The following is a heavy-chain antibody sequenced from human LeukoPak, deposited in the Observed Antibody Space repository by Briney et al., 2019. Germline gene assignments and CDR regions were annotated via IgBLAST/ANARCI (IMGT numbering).Heavy chain of an antibody. CDR2: IRSNTGGGTT. V-gene: IGHV3-15*01. D-gene: IGHD3-22*01. CDR1: GFTFTNAW. CDR3: TTVGQSGYYDSSGYYYFVF. Sequence: PGGSLRLSCAASGFTFTNAWMSWVRQAPGKGLEWVGRIRSNTGGGTTDYAAPVKGRFTISRDDSKNTLYLQMNSLKTEDTAVYYCTTVGQSGYYDSSGYYYFVFWGQGTLVTVSS. J-gene: IGHJ4*02.